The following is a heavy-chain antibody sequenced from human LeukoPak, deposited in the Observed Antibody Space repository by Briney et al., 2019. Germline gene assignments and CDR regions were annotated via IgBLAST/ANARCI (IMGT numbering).Heavy chain of an antibody. D-gene: IGHD3-22*01. J-gene: IGHJ3*02. Sequence: GGSLRLSCAASGFTFSSYAMSWVRQAPGKGLEWVSAISGSGGSTYYADSVKGRFTISRDNSKNTLYLQMNSLRAEDTAVYYCARVDSSGYYYGAFDIWGQGTMVTVSS. CDR1: GFTFSSYA. V-gene: IGHV3-23*01. CDR2: ISGSGGST. CDR3: ARVDSSGYYYGAFDI.